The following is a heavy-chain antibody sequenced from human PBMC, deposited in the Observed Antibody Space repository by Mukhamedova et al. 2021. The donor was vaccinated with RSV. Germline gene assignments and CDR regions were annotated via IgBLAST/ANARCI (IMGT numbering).Heavy chain of an antibody. V-gene: IGHV3-11*01. J-gene: IGHJ4*02. Sequence: PGKGLEWVSYISSSGSTIYYADSVKDRFTISRDNAKNSLYLQMNSLRAEDTAVYYCARAGDYGDYVFDYWGQGTLVTVSS. CDR2: ISSSGSTI. D-gene: IGHD4-17*01. CDR3: ARAGDYGDYVFDY.